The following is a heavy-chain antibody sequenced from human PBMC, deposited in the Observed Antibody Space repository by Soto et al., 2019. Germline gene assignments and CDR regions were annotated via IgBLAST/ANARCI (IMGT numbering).Heavy chain of an antibody. D-gene: IGHD3-3*01. CDR3: ARGITIFGGVDP. CDR1: GYTFTSYD. CDR2: MNPNSGNT. J-gene: IGHJ5*02. V-gene: IGHV1-8*01. Sequence: QVQLVQSGAEVKKPGASVKVSCKASGYTFTSYDINWVRQATGQGLEWMGWMNPNSGNTGYAQKFQGRVTMTRNTSISPFYMELSSLRSEDTAVYYWARGITIFGGVDPGGQGTLVTVSS.